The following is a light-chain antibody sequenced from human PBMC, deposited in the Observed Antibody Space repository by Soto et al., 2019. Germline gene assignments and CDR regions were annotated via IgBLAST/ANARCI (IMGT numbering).Light chain of an antibody. CDR3: SSYASSGTLWV. Sequence: QSPLTQPASVSGSPGQSITISCTGTSSDVGGYNYVSWYQQHPGKAPKVMIFDVSNRPSGVSHRFSGSKSGNTASLTISGLQAEDEANYYCSSYASSGTLWVFGGGTKLTVL. J-gene: IGLJ3*02. CDR2: DVS. V-gene: IGLV2-14*03. CDR1: SSDVGGYNY.